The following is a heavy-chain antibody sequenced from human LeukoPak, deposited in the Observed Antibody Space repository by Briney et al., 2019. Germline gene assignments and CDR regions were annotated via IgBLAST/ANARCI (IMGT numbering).Heavy chain of an antibody. V-gene: IGHV1-8*01. D-gene: IGHD2-21*01. J-gene: IGHJ6*02. Sequence: ASVKVSCKASGYTFTSYDINWVRQATGQGLEWMGWMSPNSGNTGYAQKFQGRVTMTRNTSISTAYMELSSLRSEDTAVYYCARGRLIYYGMDVWGQGTTVTVSS. CDR1: GYTFTSYD. CDR2: MSPNSGNT. CDR3: ARGRLIYYGMDV.